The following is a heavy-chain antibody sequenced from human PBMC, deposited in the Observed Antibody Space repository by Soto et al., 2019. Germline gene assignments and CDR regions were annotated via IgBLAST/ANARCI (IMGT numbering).Heavy chain of an antibody. Sequence: EVQLLESGGGLVQPGGSLRLSCAASGFTFNSYAMNWVGQAPGKGLEWVSTISGSGSYTYYADSVKGRFTVSRDNSKNTLYLQMNSLRDEDTAIYYCAKGQYNSSPWGLGTLVTVSS. J-gene: IGHJ5*02. CDR2: ISGSGSYT. CDR1: GFTFNSYA. V-gene: IGHV3-23*01. D-gene: IGHD6-6*01. CDR3: AKGQYNSSP.